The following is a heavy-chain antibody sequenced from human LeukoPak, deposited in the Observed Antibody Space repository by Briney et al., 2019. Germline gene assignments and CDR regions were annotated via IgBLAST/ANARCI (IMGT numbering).Heavy chain of an antibody. J-gene: IGHJ4*02. CDR3: ARDTYYYDSSGYRGFDY. Sequence: SETLSLTCTVSGGSISSSSYYWGWIRQPPGKGLEWIGSIYYSGSTYYNPSLKSRVTISVDTSKNQFSLKLSSVTAADTAVYYCARDTYYYDSSGYRGFDYWGQGTLVTVSS. V-gene: IGHV4-39*07. D-gene: IGHD3-22*01. CDR2: IYYSGST. CDR1: GGSISSSSYY.